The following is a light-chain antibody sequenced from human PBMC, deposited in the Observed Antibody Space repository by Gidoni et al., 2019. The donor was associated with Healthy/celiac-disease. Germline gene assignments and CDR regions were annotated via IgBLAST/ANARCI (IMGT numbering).Light chain of an antibody. CDR2: KVS. CDR3: MQGTHWPLT. V-gene: IGKV2-30*01. J-gene: IGKJ4*01. Sequence: QSPLSLPVTLGQPASISCRSSQSLVYSDGNTYLNWFQQRPDQSPRRLIYKVSNRDSGVPDRFSGSGSGTDFTLKISRVEPEDVGVYYCMQGTHWPLTFXGXTKVEIK. CDR1: QSLVYSDGNTY.